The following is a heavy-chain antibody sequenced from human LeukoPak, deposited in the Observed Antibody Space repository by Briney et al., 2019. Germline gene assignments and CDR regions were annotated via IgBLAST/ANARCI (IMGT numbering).Heavy chain of an antibody. CDR2: INHSGST. V-gene: IGHV4-39*07. J-gene: IGHJ4*02. CDR3: ARLDTRPRWTSFHWDYYFDY. D-gene: IGHD2-2*01. CDR1: GVSISSSNSY. Sequence: SETLSLTCTVSGVSISSSNSYWGWIRQPPGKGLEWIGEINHSGSTNYNPSLKSRVTISVDTSKNQFSLKLSSVTAADTAVYYCARLDTRPRWTSFHWDYYFDYWGQGTLVTVSS.